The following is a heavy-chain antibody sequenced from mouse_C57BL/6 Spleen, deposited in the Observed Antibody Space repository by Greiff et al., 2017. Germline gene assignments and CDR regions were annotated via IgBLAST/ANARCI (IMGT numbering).Heavy chain of an antibody. Sequence: QVQLQQSGPELVKPGASVKISCKASGYAFSSSWMNWVKQRPGKGLEWIGRIYPGDGDTNYNGKFKGKATLTADKSSSTAYMQLSSLTSEDSAVYFCARENTTVVASTWGQGTSVTVSS. V-gene: IGHV1-82*01. CDR1: GYAFSSSW. CDR2: IYPGDGDT. D-gene: IGHD1-1*01. J-gene: IGHJ4*01. CDR3: ARENTTVVAST.